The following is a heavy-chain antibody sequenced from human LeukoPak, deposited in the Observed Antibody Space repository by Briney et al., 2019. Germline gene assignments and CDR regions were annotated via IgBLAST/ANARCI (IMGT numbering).Heavy chain of an antibody. CDR3: ARDSGLTTETTYWDH. CDR2: IKENGSDK. CDR1: GFTFSIYW. V-gene: IGHV3-7*05. D-gene: IGHD4-17*01. J-gene: IGHJ4*02. Sequence: GGSLRLSCAASGFTFSIYWMSWVRQAPGKGLEWVANIKENGSDKNYVDSVKGRFTIARDNAKNSLYLQMNSLRAEDSAVYYCARDSGLTTETTYWDHWGQGTLVAVSS.